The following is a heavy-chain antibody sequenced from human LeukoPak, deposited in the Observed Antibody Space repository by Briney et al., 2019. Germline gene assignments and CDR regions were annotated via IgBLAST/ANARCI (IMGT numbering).Heavy chain of an antibody. CDR3: ARDSYDILTGYYGMDV. V-gene: IGHV4-59*01. CDR1: GGSISSYY. J-gene: IGHJ6*02. CDR2: IYYSGST. Sequence: SETLSLTCTVSGGSISSYYWSWIRQPPGKGLEWIGYIYYSGSTNYNPSLKSRATISVDTSKNQFSLKLSSVTAADTAVYYCARDSYDILTGYYGMDVWGQGTTVTVSS. D-gene: IGHD3-9*01.